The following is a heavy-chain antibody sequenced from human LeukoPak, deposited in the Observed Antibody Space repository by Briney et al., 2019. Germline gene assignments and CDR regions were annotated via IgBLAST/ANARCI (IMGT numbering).Heavy chain of an antibody. Sequence: GGSLRLSCAASGFTFSIYWMSWVRQAPGKGLEWVANIKQDGSEKYYVDSVKGRFTISRDNAKNSLYLQMNSLRAEDTAVYYCARDALIRDYYDSSGYLYNWFDPWGQGTLVTVSS. CDR3: ARDALIRDYYDSSGYLYNWFDP. CDR1: GFTFSIYW. J-gene: IGHJ5*02. V-gene: IGHV3-7*01. D-gene: IGHD3-22*01. CDR2: IKQDGSEK.